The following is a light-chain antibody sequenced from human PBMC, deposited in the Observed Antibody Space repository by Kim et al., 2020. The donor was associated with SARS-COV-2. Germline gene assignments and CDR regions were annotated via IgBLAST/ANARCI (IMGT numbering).Light chain of an antibody. V-gene: IGLV3-1*01. CDR2: QDS. Sequence: SPGQKGSISCSGDKLGGKHAVWYQQKPGRTPVWVIYQDSKQPSGIPGRFCGSNSGNTATLTISGTQAMDEADYYCEAWDSRTAVFGGGTKL. CDR3: EAWDSRTAV. J-gene: IGLJ3*02. CDR1: KLGGKH.